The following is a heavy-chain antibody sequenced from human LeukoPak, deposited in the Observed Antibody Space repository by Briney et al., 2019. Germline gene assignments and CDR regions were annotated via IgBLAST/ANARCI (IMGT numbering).Heavy chain of an antibody. CDR2: IWYDGSNK. CDR1: GFTFSSYG. D-gene: IGHD3-22*01. V-gene: IGHV3-33*08. Sequence: SGGSLRLSCAASGFTFSSYGMHWVRQAPGKGLEWVAVIWYDGSNKYYADSVKGRFTISRDNSKNTLYLQMNSLRAEDTAVYYCARDGGDDYYDSSGYWGLDYWGQGTLVTVSS. CDR3: ARDGGDDYYDSSGYWGLDY. J-gene: IGHJ4*02.